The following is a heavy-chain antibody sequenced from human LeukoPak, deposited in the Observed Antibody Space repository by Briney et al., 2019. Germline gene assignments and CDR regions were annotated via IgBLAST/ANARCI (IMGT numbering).Heavy chain of an antibody. CDR2: INPNSGGT. Sequence: ASVKVSCKASGYTFTGYYMHWVRQAPGQGLEWMGWINPNSGGTNYAQKFQGRVTMTRDTSISTAYMELSRLRSDDTAVYYCARRKVVTAIFACWGQGTLVTVSS. D-gene: IGHD2-21*02. J-gene: IGHJ4*02. V-gene: IGHV1-2*02. CDR3: ARRKVVTAIFAC. CDR1: GYTFTGYY.